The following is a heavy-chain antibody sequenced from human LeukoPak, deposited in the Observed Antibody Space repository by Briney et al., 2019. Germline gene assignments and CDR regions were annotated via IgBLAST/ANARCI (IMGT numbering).Heavy chain of an antibody. V-gene: IGHV1-8*01. CDR3: ARRLPADVGLAGF. CDR2: MNPNSGNT. Sequence: ASVKVSCKASGYTFTSYDINWVRQATGQGLEWMGWMNPNSGNTGYAQKFQGRITMTRNTSISTAYMELSSLKPEDTAVYYCARRLPADVGLAGFWGQGTLVTVSS. CDR1: GYTFTSYD. J-gene: IGHJ4*02.